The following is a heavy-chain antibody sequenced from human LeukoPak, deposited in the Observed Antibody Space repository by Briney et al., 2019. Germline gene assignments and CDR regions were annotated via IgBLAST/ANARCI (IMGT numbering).Heavy chain of an antibody. CDR2: TNPNSGNT. V-gene: IGHV1-8*01. J-gene: IGHJ4*02. CDR3: ARGRGNNQSKYRKLRRYYFDY. Sequence: GASVKVSCKASGYTFTSYDINWVRQATGQGLEWMGWTNPNSGNTGYAQKFQGRVTMTRNTSISTAYMELSSLRSEDTAVYYCARGRGNNQSKYRKLRRYYFDYWGQGTLVTVSS. D-gene: IGHD2/OR15-2a*01. CDR1: GYTFTSYD.